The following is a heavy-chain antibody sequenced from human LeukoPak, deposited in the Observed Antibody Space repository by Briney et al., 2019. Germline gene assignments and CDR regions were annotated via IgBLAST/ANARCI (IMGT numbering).Heavy chain of an antibody. CDR1: GGSISSYY. CDR3: ARDLSRRGIVVVIDAFDI. V-gene: IGHV3-7*01. Sequence: ETLSLTCTVSGGSISSYYWSWVRQAPGKGLEWVANIKQDGSEKYYVDSVKGRFTISRDNAKNSLYLQMNSLRAEDTAVYYCARDLSRRGIVVVIDAFDIWGQGTMVTVSS. J-gene: IGHJ3*02. D-gene: IGHD3-22*01. CDR2: IKQDGSEK.